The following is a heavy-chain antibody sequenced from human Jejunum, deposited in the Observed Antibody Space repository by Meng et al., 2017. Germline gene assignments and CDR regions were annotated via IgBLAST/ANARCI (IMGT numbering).Heavy chain of an antibody. V-gene: IGHV3-21*01. J-gene: IGHJ6*02. D-gene: IGHD5-12*01. Sequence: GGSLRLSCAASGFTFSPYTMNWVRQAPGKGLEWVSSISGDSRYIYYADSAKGRFTISRDNAKNSLYLQMGSLRADDTAVYYCAKRGYSGNIFVSHGMDVWGPGTTVTVSS. CDR1: GFTFSPYT. CDR3: AKRGYSGNIFVSHGMDV. CDR2: ISGDSRYI.